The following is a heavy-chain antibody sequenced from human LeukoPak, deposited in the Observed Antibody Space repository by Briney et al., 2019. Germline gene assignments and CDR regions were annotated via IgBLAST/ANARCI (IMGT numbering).Heavy chain of an antibody. D-gene: IGHD3-10*01. CDR1: GFTFSSSA. CDR2: ISDSGAYT. CDR3: AKDRHGSGSYGWFDP. Sequence: GGSLRLSCAASGFTFSSSAMSWVRQAPGKGLEWVSTISDSGAYTYYADPVKGRSTISRDNSKNTLYLQMTSLRAEDTAVYFCAKDRHGSGSYGWFDPWGQGTLVTVSS. J-gene: IGHJ5*02. V-gene: IGHV3-23*01.